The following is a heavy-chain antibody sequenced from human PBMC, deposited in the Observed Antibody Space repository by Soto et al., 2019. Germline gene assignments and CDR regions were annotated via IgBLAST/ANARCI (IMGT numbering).Heavy chain of an antibody. CDR3: AKDKELRPLVLDY. CDR2: ISGSGGST. Sequence: EVQLLESGGGLVQPGGSLRLSCAASGFTFSSYAMSWVRQAPGKGLEWVSAISGSGGSTYYADSVKGRFTISRDSSKNTLYLQMNSLRAEDTAVYYCAKDKELRPLVLDYWGQGTLVTVSS. J-gene: IGHJ4*02. D-gene: IGHD1-7*01. CDR1: GFTFSSYA. V-gene: IGHV3-23*01.